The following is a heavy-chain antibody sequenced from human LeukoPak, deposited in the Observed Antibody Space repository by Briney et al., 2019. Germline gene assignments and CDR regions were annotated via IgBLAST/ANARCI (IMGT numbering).Heavy chain of an antibody. CDR3: ARRESSGFFDY. CDR1: GGSISSYY. Sequence: PSETLSLTCTVSGGSISSYYWSWIRQPPGKGLEWIGYIYYSGSTGYNPSLNSRVTISLDTSKNQFSLNLSSVTAADTAVYYCARRESSGFFDYWGQGTLVTVSS. J-gene: IGHJ4*02. CDR2: IYYSGST. D-gene: IGHD6-19*01. V-gene: IGHV4-59*08.